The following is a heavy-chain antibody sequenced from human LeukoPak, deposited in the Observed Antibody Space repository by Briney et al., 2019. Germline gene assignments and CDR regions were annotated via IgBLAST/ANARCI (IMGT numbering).Heavy chain of an antibody. CDR1: GFTFSSYA. D-gene: IGHD1-7*01. J-gene: IGHJ3*02. Sequence: PGGSLRLSCAASGFTFSSYAMHWVRQAPGKGLEWVAVISYDGSNKYYADSVKGRFTISRDNSKNTLYLQMNSLRAEDTAVYYCARDPTITGTTTAAFDIWGQGTMVTVSS. CDR3: ARDPTITGTTTAAFDI. CDR2: ISYDGSNK. V-gene: IGHV3-30-3*01.